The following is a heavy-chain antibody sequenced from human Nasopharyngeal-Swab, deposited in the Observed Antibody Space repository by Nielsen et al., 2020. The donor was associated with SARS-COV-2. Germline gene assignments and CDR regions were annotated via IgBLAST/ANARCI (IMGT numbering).Heavy chain of an antibody. CDR1: GYTFTRYY. J-gene: IGHJ6*02. CDR3: ARVLPFRITGTSGMDV. D-gene: IGHD1-7*01. CDR2: INPTDGST. V-gene: IGHV1-46*01. Sequence: ASVKVSCKASGYTFTRYYLHWVRQAPGQGPEWMGIINPTDGSTSYAQKFEGRVTMTRVTSTSTVYMELNSLRSEDTAVYYCARVLPFRITGTSGMDVWGQGTTVTVSS.